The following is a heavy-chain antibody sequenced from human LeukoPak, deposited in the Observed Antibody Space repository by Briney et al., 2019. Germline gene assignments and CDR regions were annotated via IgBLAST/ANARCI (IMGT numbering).Heavy chain of an antibody. J-gene: IGHJ6*02. CDR2: ISSSSSYI. Sequence: GGSLRLSCAASRFSFSSYSMNWVRQAPGKALEWVSSISSSSSYIYYADSVKGRFTLSRDNAKNSLYLQMNSLRAEDTAVYYCARNGAIDPYSYHGMDVWGQGTTVTVSS. D-gene: IGHD2-8*01. CDR1: RFSFSSYS. CDR3: ARNGAIDPYSYHGMDV. V-gene: IGHV3-21*01.